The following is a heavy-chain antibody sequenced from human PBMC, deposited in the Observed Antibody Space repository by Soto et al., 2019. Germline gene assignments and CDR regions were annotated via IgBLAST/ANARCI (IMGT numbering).Heavy chain of an antibody. V-gene: IGHV1-18*04. Sequence: QVQLVQSGAEVKKPGASVKVSCKASGYTFTSHGISWVRQAPGQGLEWMGWFSVYIGNTQYAQKVQGRVTLTTDTSTSTAYMELRSLTSDDTAIYYCARGYSGSYFPDYWGQGTLVTVSS. CDR3: ARGYSGSYFPDY. J-gene: IGHJ4*02. CDR2: FSVYIGNT. D-gene: IGHD1-26*01. CDR1: GYTFTSHG.